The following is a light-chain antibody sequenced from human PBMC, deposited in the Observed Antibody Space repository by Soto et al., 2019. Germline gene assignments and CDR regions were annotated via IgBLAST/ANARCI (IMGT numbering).Light chain of an antibody. CDR1: QSLLHSDGKTY. J-gene: IGKJ5*01. Sequence: DIKMTQTPLSLSVTPGQPASICCKSSQSLLHSDGKTYLYWYQQKPGQSPRLLIYGGSTRATAFPARFSGSGSGTEFTLTISSLQSEDFAVYYCQQYNNWLITFCQRRRLAI. V-gene: IGKV2-29*01. CDR2: GGS. CDR3: QQYNNWLIT.